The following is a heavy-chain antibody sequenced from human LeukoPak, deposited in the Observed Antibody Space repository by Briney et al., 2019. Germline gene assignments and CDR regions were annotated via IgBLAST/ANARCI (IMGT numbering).Heavy chain of an antibody. CDR3: ARAPRSSGYYSYYYYMDV. CDR1: GFTFSSYW. CDR2: IKQDGSEK. D-gene: IGHD3-22*01. J-gene: IGHJ6*03. Sequence: GGSLRLSCAASGFTFSSYWMSWVRQAPGKGLEWVANIKQDGSEKYYVDSVKGRFTISRDNAENSLYLQMSSLRAEDTAVYYCARAPRSSGYYSYYYYMDVWGKGTTVTVSS. V-gene: IGHV3-7*01.